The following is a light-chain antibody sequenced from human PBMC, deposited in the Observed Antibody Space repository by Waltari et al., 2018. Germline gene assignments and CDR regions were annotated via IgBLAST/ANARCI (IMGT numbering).Light chain of an antibody. V-gene: IGKV1-8*01. Sequence: AIRMTQSPSSFPASTGDRVTITCRASQHIAGSLAWYQQKPGKAPKLLIYAASTLQSGVPSRFSGSGSGTDFTLTISCLQSEDFATYYCQQYYSDPLTFGGGTKVEIK. CDR2: AAS. CDR1: QHIAGS. J-gene: IGKJ4*01. CDR3: QQYYSDPLT.